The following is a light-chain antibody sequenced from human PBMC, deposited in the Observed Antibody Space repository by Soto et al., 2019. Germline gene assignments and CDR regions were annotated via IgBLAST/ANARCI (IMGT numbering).Light chain of an antibody. CDR2: GAS. CDR1: QSVSSSY. V-gene: IGKV3-20*01. J-gene: IGKJ2*01. CDR3: QQYGSSPPYT. Sequence: EIVLTQSPGTLSLSPGERATLSCRASQSVSSSYLAWYQQKPDQAPRLLIYGASSRATGIPDRFSGSGSGTDFTLTIIRLEPEDFAVYYCQQYGSSPPYTFGQGTKVEIK.